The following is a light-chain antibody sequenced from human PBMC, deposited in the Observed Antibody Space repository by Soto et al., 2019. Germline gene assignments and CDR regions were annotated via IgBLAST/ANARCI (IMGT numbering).Light chain of an antibody. CDR1: SSDDGGYNY. CDR2: DVI. CDR3: SSYTSSSTLGV. J-gene: IGLJ1*01. V-gene: IGLV2-14*01. Sequence: QSALTQPASVSGSPGQSITISCTGTSSDDGGYNYVSWFQHHPGKAPKLMIYDVINRPSGVSNRFSGSKSGNTASLTISGLQAEDEADYYCSSYTSSSTLGVFGTGTKLTVL.